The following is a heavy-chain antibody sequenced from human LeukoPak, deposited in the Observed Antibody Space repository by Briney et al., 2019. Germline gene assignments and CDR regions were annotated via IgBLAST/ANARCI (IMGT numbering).Heavy chain of an antibody. CDR2: IYTSGST. V-gene: IGHV4-4*09. D-gene: IGHD2-2*03. J-gene: IGHJ6*03. Sequence: SETLSLTCTVSGGSIGSYYWSWIRQPPGKGLEWIGYIYTSGSTNYNPSLKSRVTISVDTSKNQFSLKLSSVAAADTAVYYCARRGDCSSTSCYLSNYMDVWGKGPRSPSP. CDR3: ARRGDCSSTSCYLSNYMDV. CDR1: GGSIGSYY.